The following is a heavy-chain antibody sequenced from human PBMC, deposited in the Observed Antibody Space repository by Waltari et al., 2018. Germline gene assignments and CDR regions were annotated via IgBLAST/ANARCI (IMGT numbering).Heavy chain of an antibody. J-gene: IGHJ6*04. CDR2: ISGSGGST. CDR3: ARNKRITMVRGVTPGLDV. CDR1: GFTFSSYA. Sequence: EVQLVESGGGLVQPGGSLRLSCAASGFTFSSYAMSWVRQAPGKGLEWVSAISGSGGSTYYADSVKGRFTISRDNSKNTLYLQMNSLRAEDTAVYYCARNKRITMVRGVTPGLDVWGKGTTVTVSS. V-gene: IGHV3-23*04. D-gene: IGHD3-10*01.